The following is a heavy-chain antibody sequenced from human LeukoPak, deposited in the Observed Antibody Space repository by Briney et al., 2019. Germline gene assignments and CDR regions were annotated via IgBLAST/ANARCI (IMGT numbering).Heavy chain of an antibody. CDR2: ISPSSGGT. J-gene: IGHJ4*02. CDR3: ARGITILTGFAD. V-gene: IGHV1-2*02. D-gene: IGHD3-3*01. CDR1: GYTFTGYY. Sequence: ASVKVSCKASGYTFTGYYIHWVRQVPGQGLEWMGWISPSSGGTNYAQKFQGRVTMTRDTSISTAYMDLSRLTSEDTAVYYCARGITILTGFADWGQGTLVTVSS.